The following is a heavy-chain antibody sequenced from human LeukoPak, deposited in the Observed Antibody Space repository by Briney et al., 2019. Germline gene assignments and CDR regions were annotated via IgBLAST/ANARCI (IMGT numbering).Heavy chain of an antibody. J-gene: IGHJ4*02. CDR1: GFTFSSYE. CDR3: ARDSCTSTSCYRLGY. Sequence: GGSLRLSCAASGFTFSSYEMNWVRQAPGKGLEWVSYISSSGSTIYYADPVKGRFTISRDNAKNSLHLQMNSLRAEDTAVYYCARDSCTSTSCYRLGYWGQGTLVTVSS. CDR2: ISSSGSTI. D-gene: IGHD2-2*01. V-gene: IGHV3-48*03.